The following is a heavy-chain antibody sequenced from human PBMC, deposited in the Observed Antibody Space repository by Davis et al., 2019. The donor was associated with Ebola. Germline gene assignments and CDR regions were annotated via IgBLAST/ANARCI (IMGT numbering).Heavy chain of an antibody. J-gene: IGHJ6*02. Sequence: GGSLRLSCAASGFTFSDYYMSWIRQAPGKGLEWVSYISSSSSTIYYADSVKGRFTISRGNAKNSLYLQMNSLRDEDTAVYYCARNGQLLRYYYYGMDVWGQGTTVTVSS. V-gene: IGHV3-11*04. D-gene: IGHD2-2*01. CDR1: GFTFSDYY. CDR2: ISSSSSTI. CDR3: ARNGQLLRYYYYGMDV.